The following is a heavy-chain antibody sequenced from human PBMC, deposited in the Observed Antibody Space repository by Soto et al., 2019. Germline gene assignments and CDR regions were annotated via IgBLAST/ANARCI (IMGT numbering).Heavy chain of an antibody. CDR3: ARDKGAAAGTGWGVGYYYGMDV. D-gene: IGHD6-13*01. CDR1: GFTFSSYS. CDR2: ISSSSSTV. J-gene: IGHJ6*02. Sequence: EVQLVESGGGLAQPGGSLRLSCAASGFTFSSYSMKWVRQAPGKGLEWVSYISSSSSTVYYADSVKGRFNISRGSAQNSLYLQMNSLRDEDTAVYYCARDKGAAAGTGWGVGYYYGMDVWCQGTKVTVSS. V-gene: IGHV3-48*02.